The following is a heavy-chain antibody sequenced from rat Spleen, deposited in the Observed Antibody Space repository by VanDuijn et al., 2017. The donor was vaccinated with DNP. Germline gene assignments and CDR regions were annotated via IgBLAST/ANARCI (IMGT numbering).Heavy chain of an antibody. CDR3: ARLGTQGFAY. J-gene: IGHJ3*01. V-gene: IGHV3-3*01. CDR1: GYSITRSYR. Sequence: EVQLQESGPGLVKPSQSLSLTCSVTGYSITRSYRWNWIRKFPGNKLEWMGYINSAGSTNYNPSLKSRNSITRDTSKNQFFLQVNSVTTEDTATYYCARLGTQGFAYWGQGTLVTVSS. D-gene: IGHD1-5*01. CDR2: INSAGST.